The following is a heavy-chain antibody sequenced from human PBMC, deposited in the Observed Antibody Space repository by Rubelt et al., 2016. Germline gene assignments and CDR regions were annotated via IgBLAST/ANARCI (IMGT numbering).Heavy chain of an antibody. D-gene: IGHD4-17*01. V-gene: IGHV3-23*01. CDR2: ISGSGGST. Sequence: GKGLEWVSAISGSGGSTYYADSVKGRFTISRDNSKNTLYLQMNSLRAEDTAVYYCAKDLSDYHYYYYGMDVWGQGTTVTVSS. J-gene: IGHJ6*02. CDR3: AKDLSDYHYYYYGMDV.